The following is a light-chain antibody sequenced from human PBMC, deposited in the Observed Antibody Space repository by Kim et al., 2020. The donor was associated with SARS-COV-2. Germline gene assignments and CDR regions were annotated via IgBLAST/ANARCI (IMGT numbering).Light chain of an antibody. Sequence: SVSPGERATLSCRASQSVSSYLAWYQQKPGQAPRLLIYDASNRATDIPARFSGSGSGTDFTLTISSLEPEDFAVYYCQQRSNWPYSFGQGTKLEIK. CDR2: DAS. CDR3: QQRSNWPYS. CDR1: QSVSSY. V-gene: IGKV3-11*01. J-gene: IGKJ2*03.